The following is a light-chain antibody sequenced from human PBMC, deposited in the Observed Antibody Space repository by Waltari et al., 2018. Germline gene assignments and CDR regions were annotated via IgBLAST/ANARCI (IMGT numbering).Light chain of an antibody. Sequence: SEVLTQPPSVSVAPGKTARIPCAGNNFSTKRVHWYQRKPGQAPVLVVYDDDELPSGVPARFSGSVSGNAATLSISWVESGDEADYYCQVWDGSSDHPGVFGGGTKLSVL. CDR3: QVWDGSSDHPGV. CDR1: NFSTKR. CDR2: DDD. J-gene: IGLJ3*02. V-gene: IGLV3-21*03.